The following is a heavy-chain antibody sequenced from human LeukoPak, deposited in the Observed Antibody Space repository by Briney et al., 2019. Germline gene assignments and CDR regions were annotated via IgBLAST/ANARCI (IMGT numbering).Heavy chain of an antibody. Sequence: SETLSLTCTISSGSISTYYWSWIRQPPGKGLEWIGYIYYSGSSNYNPSLKSRVTISVDTSKNQFSLKLSSVTAADTAVYYCARDRGLTYYDFWSGYLDVWGKGTTVTVSS. J-gene: IGHJ6*04. CDR1: SGSISTYY. CDR2: IYYSGSS. CDR3: ARDRGLTYYDFWSGYLDV. V-gene: IGHV4-59*01. D-gene: IGHD3-3*01.